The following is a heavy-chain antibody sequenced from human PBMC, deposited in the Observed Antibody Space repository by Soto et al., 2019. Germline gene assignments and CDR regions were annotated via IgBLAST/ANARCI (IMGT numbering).Heavy chain of an antibody. CDR1: GYTFTNYH. D-gene: IGHD2-15*01. CDR3: ATAAMGLVAASAKFDY. J-gene: IGHJ4*02. V-gene: IGHV1-46*01. CDR2: INPNGGST. Sequence: QVQLVQSGAEVQKPGASLKVSCKASGYTFTNYHMHWVRQAPGQGLEWMGIINPNGGSTSYAQKFQGRVTMTRDTSTSTVYMELSGMRYEDTAVYYCATAAMGLVAASAKFDYWGQGTPVTVSS.